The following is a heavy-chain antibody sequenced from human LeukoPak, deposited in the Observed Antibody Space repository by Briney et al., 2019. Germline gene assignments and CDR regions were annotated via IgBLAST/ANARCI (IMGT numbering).Heavy chain of an antibody. CDR2: IWYDGSNK. V-gene: IGHV3-33*01. CDR3: ARDIAAAGMRAHY. J-gene: IGHJ4*02. Sequence: SCKASGYTFTGYYMHWVRQAPGKGLEWVAVIWYDGSNKYYADSVKGRFTISRDNSKNTLYLQMNSLRAEDTAVYYCARDIAAAGMRAHYWGQGTLVTVSS. CDR1: GYTFTGYY. D-gene: IGHD6-13*01.